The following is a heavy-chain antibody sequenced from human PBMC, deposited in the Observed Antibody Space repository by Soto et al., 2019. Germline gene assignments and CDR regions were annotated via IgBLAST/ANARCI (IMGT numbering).Heavy chain of an antibody. CDR3: ARGILSLSYYHYYMDV. D-gene: IGHD3-16*01. CDR1: GFTFNMYW. V-gene: IGHV3-7*01. Sequence: PGGFLRLSCAASGFTFNMYWMTWVRQAPGKGLKWVANIKHDGSQKYYVDSVKGRFTFSRDNAKNSLYLQMNSLRAEDTAVYYCARGILSLSYYHYYMDVWGKGTTVTVSS. CDR2: IKHDGSQK. J-gene: IGHJ6*03.